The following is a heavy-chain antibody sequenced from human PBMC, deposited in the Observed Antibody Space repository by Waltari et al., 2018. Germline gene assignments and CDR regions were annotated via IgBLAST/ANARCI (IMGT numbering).Heavy chain of an antibody. CDR1: GYTFTNSH. D-gene: IGHD2-21*01. J-gene: IGHJ4*02. CDR3: ARANTHWSFAKY. V-gene: IGHV1-46*01. Sequence: QVQLVQSGAEVKQPGASVKVSCKTSGYTFTNSHMHWVRQAPGQGPEWMGLINPTDGSTIYAQTGEGRVTMTRAPSTVTVYMDLSSLRSADTAVYYCARANTHWSFAKYWGQGTLVTVSS. CDR2: INPTDGST.